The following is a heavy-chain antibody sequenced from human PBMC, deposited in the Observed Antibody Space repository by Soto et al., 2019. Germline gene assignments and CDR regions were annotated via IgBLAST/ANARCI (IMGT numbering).Heavy chain of an antibody. Sequence: PGGSLRLSCAASGFAFSTYWMNWVRQAPGKGLEWVANIKQDGSEKYYVDSVKGRFAISRDNAKDSLFLQMNILRAEDTAVYYCVRDWSTFWGMDVWGQGTTVTVSS. V-gene: IGHV3-7*01. J-gene: IGHJ6*02. CDR1: GFAFSTYW. CDR2: IKQDGSEK. CDR3: VRDWSTFWGMDV.